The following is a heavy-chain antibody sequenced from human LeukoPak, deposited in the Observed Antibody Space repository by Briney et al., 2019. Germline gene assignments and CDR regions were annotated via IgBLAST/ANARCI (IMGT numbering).Heavy chain of an antibody. J-gene: IGHJ4*02. CDR1: GYTFTSYA. Sequence: ASVKVSCKASGYTFTSYAMHWVRQAPGQRLEWMGWINAGNGNTKYSQEFQGRVTITRDTSASTAYMELSSLRSEDMAVYYCARDRYYGSGSYSPGYFDYWGQGTLVTISS. CDR2: INAGNGNT. D-gene: IGHD3-10*01. V-gene: IGHV1-3*03. CDR3: ARDRYYGSGSYSPGYFDY.